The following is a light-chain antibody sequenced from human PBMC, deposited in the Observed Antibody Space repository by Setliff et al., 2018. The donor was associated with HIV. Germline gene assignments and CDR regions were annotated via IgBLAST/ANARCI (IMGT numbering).Light chain of an antibody. Sequence: QSALTQPASVSGSPGQSINISCTGSRSDVGNTLSVSWYQQNVGEVPKLLIYEVDRRPSGISHRFTGSKSANTVSLTISGLQVEDEADYYCCSYGSGDIWVFGGGTKVTVL. CDR3: CSYGSGDIWV. J-gene: IGLJ3*02. CDR2: EVD. CDR1: RSDVGNTLS. V-gene: IGLV2-23*02.